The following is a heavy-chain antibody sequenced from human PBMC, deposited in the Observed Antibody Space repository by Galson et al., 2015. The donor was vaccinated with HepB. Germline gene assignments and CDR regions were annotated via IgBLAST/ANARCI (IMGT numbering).Heavy chain of an antibody. V-gene: IGHV3-11*01. D-gene: IGHD4/OR15-4a*01. CDR2: ISGSGSTI. CDR1: GFTFSHYY. CDR3: AKDPALYGGYFDY. Sequence: SLRLSCAVSGFTFSHYYMSWIRQAPGQGLEWVSYISGSGSTIYYADFVKGRFTISRDNSKNTLYLQMNSLRAEDTAVYYCAKDPALYGGYFDYWGQGTLVTVSS. J-gene: IGHJ4*02.